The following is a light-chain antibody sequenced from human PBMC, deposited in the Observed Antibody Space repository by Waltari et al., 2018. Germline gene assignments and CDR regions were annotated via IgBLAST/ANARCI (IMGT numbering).Light chain of an antibody. CDR1: SRDVGGSNY. V-gene: IGLV2-11*01. CDR3: CSYVGSNIYWV. CDR2: EIN. Sequence: QSALTQPRSVSGSPGQSVTISCTGTSRDVGGSNYVSRYQQHPDKAPKLIIYEINKRPSGVPDRFSGSKSGNTASLTISGLQAEDEADYYCCSYVGSNIYWVFGGGTKLTVL. J-gene: IGLJ3*02.